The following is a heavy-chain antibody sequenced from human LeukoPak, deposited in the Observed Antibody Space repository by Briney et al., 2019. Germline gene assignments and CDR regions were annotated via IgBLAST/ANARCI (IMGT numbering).Heavy chain of an antibody. Sequence: GGSLRLSCAAPGFTFSSYGMHWVRQAPGKGLEWVAFIRYDGSNKYYADSVKGRFTISRDNSKNTLYLQMNSLRAEDTAVYYCAKDIDPHDSGSSPWGQGTLVTVSS. CDR2: IRYDGSNK. V-gene: IGHV3-30*02. D-gene: IGHD3-10*01. CDR3: AKDIDPHDSGSSP. CDR1: GFTFSSYG. J-gene: IGHJ4*02.